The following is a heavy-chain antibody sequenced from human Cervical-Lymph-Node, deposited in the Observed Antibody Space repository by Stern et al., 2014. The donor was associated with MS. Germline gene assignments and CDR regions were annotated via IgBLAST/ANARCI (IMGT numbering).Heavy chain of an antibody. CDR1: GYTFTSYY. CDR3: ARNTGGKYYDFWSGYGMDV. V-gene: IGHV1-46*03. D-gene: IGHD3-3*01. Sequence: QVQLVQSGAEVKKPGASVKVSCKASGYTFTSYYMHWVRQAPGQGLEWMGIINPSGGSTSYAQKFQGRVTMTRDTSTSTVYMELSSLRSEDTAVYYCARNTGGKYYDFWSGYGMDVWGQGTTVTVSS. J-gene: IGHJ6*02. CDR2: INPSGGST.